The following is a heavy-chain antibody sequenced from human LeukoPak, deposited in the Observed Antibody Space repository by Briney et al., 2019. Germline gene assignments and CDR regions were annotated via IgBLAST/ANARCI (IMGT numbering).Heavy chain of an antibody. V-gene: IGHV4-59*08. Sequence: SETLSLTCTVSGGSISSYYWSWIRQPPGKGLEWIGYIYYSGSTNYNPSLKSRVTISVDTSKNQFSLKLSSVTAADTAVYYWAAGQGCSGGSCRRYYYYYYMDVWGKGTTVTVSS. CDR3: AAGQGCSGGSCRRYYYYYYMDV. CDR2: IYYSGST. J-gene: IGHJ6*03. CDR1: GGSISSYY. D-gene: IGHD2-15*01.